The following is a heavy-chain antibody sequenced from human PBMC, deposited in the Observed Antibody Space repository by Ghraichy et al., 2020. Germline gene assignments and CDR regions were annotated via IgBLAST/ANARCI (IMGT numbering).Heavy chain of an antibody. Sequence: GGGGGGVAAISGSGGSRCYADSVKGRFTISRDNSKNTLYLQMNSLRAEDTAVYYCATSGPYYYGSGRTGPFDYWGQGTLVTVSS. CDR3: ATSGPYYYGSGRTGPFDY. V-gene: IGHV3-23*01. J-gene: IGHJ4*02. D-gene: IGHD3-10*01. CDR2: ISGSGGSR.